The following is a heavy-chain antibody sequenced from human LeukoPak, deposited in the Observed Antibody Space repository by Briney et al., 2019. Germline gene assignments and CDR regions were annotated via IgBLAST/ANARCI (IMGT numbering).Heavy chain of an antibody. V-gene: IGHV5-51*01. CDR3: AGLDIVAIPAAMSDAFDI. Sequence: GESLKISCKGSGYSFPSYWIGWVRQMPGKGLEWMGIIYPGDSDARYSPSFQGQVTISADKSISTAYLQWSGLKASDTAMYYCAGLDIVAIPAAMSDAFDIWGQGTLVTVSS. J-gene: IGHJ3*02. CDR1: GYSFPSYW. CDR2: IYPGDSDA. D-gene: IGHD2-2*01.